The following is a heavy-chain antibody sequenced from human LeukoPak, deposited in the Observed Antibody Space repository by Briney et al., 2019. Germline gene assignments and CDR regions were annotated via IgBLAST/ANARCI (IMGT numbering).Heavy chain of an antibody. J-gene: IGHJ5*02. D-gene: IGHD6-13*01. V-gene: IGHV4-59*12. Sequence: SETLSLTCTVSGGSINNYYWNWLRQPPGKGLEWIGYIYYSGSTNYNPSLKSRVTISVDKSKNQFSLKLSSVTAPGTAVYYCAEVSPPEERKGAAGRGGGFDPWGQGTLVTVSS. CDR1: GGSINNYY. CDR2: IYYSGST. CDR3: AEVSPPEERKGAAGRGGGFDP.